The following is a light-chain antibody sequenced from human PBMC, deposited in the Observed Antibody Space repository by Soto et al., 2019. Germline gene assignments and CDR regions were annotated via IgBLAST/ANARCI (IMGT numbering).Light chain of an antibody. CDR1: SSNLGAGYD. V-gene: IGLV1-40*01. Sequence: QSVLTQPPSVSGAPGQRVTISCSGSSSNLGAGYDVQWYQQFPGTAPKLLIYANSARPSGVPDRFSGSKSGTSASLAITGLQAEDEADYYCSSYTSSSTRVVFGGGTKLTVL. CDR2: ANS. CDR3: SSYTSSSTRVV. J-gene: IGLJ2*01.